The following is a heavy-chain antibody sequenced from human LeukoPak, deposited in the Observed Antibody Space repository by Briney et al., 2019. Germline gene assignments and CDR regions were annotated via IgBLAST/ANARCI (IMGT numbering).Heavy chain of an antibody. J-gene: IGHJ3*01. Sequence: SETLSLTCAVYGGAFSNYYWGWIRQPPGKGLEWIGEINDSGSTNYNPSLKSRVTISVDTSKSQFSLKLSSVTAADSAVYYCARAYSYGLKVPSWGQGTTVTVSS. CDR1: GGAFSNYY. CDR3: ARAYSYGLKVPS. D-gene: IGHD5-18*01. CDR2: INDSGST. V-gene: IGHV4-34*01.